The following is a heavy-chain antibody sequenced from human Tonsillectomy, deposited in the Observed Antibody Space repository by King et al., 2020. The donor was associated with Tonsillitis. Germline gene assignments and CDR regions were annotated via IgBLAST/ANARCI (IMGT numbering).Heavy chain of an antibody. CDR1: GDSISSSTYY. D-gene: IGHD3-16*01. CDR2: VYYSGTT. CDR3: ARQQGGGGYHYGMDV. J-gene: IGHJ6*02. Sequence: QLQESGPGLVKPSETLYLTCTVSGDSISSSTYYWGWIRQPPGKGLEWIGSVYYSGTTYYKPSLKSRVTISVDTSKNHFSLKLSSVTAADTAVYYCARQQGGGGYHYGMDVWGQGTTVTVSS. V-gene: IGHV4-39*01.